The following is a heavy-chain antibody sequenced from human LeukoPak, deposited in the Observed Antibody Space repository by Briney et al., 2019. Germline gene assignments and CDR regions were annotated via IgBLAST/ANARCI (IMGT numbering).Heavy chain of an antibody. J-gene: IGHJ4*02. Sequence: AGGSLRLSCAASGFIFSSHWMSWVRQAPGKGLEWVANINLDGNDKNYVDSVKGRFTISRDNAKNSLYLQKNSLRAEDTAMYYCVRSGSYFSKWGQGTLVTVSS. CDR2: INLDGNDK. D-gene: IGHD1-26*01. CDR3: VRSGSYFSK. CDR1: GFIFSSHW. V-gene: IGHV3-7*01.